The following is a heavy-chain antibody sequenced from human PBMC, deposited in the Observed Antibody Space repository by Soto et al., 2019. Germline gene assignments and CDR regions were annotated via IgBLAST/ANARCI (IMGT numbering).Heavy chain of an antibody. Sequence: SKPLALTCSVSGGSISSYHWSWIRQPAGKGLEWIGRMYSTGNTNYNPSLKSRVTVSIDTSKNQFFLRLNSVTAADSAVYYCEREVGDTWSYESDCGQGTAVTVSS. V-gene: IGHV4-4*07. CDR1: GGSISSYH. D-gene: IGHD1-26*01. CDR3: EREVGDTWSYESD. CDR2: MYSTGNT. J-gene: IGHJ4*02.